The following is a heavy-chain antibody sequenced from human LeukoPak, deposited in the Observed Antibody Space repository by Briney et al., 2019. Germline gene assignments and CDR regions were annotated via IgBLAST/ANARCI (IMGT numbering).Heavy chain of an antibody. CDR1: GYTFTSYY. J-gene: IGHJ5*02. CDR3: ESDRGGGSSNWFDP. CDR2: INPSGGST. D-gene: IGHD6-13*01. Sequence: GGSLRLSCAASGYTFTSYYMHWVRQAPGQGLEWMGIINPSGGSTSYAQKFQGRVTMTRDTSTSTVYMELSSLRSEDTAVYYCESDRGGGSSNWFDPWGQGTLVTVSS. V-gene: IGHV1-46*01.